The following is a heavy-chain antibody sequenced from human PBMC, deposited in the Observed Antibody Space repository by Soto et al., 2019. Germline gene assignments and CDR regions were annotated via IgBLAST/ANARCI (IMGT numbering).Heavy chain of an antibody. CDR1: RYTFTRYG. Sequence: QVPLVQSGAEVKNPGASVKVSCKASRYTFTRYGIGWARQAPGQGLEWMGWINTYNGNTNYAQNVQGRVTLTTDTSTSTAYMELRSLRSNDTAIYYCAMVDVYVTPSPQDVWGQGTTVIVSS. J-gene: IGHJ6*02. CDR2: INTYNGNT. CDR3: AMVDVYVTPSPQDV. V-gene: IGHV1-18*01. D-gene: IGHD3-16*01.